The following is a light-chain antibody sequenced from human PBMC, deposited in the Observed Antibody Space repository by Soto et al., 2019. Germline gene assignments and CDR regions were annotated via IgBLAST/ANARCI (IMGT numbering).Light chain of an antibody. V-gene: IGKV3-15*01. CDR2: GAS. Sequence: EILMTQSPATLSVSPGERVILSCRASQSVGSTLAWYQQKPGQAPRLLIRGASTRATGVPARFSGSGSGTDFPPTISSLHSEDFAVYYYQQYSTSLTFGGGTTLEIK. CDR3: QQYSTSLT. CDR1: QSVGST. J-gene: IGKJ4*02.